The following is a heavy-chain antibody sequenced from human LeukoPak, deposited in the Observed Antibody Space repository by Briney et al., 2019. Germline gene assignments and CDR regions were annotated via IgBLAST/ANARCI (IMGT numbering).Heavy chain of an antibody. CDR2: ISSSGSTI. V-gene: IGHV3-11*01. J-gene: IGHJ4*02. CDR3: ARDLTGTTLPFDY. D-gene: IGHD1-20*01. Sequence: GGPLRLSCAASGFTFSDYYMSRIRQAPGKGLEGVSYISSSGSTIYYADSVKGRFTISRDNAKNSLYLQMNSLRAEDTAVYYCARDLTGTTLPFDYWGQGTLVTVSS. CDR1: GFTFSDYY.